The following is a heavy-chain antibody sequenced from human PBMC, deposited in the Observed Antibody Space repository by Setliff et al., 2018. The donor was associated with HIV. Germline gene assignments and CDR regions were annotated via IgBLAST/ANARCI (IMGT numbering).Heavy chain of an antibody. CDR2: IYSSGTT. D-gene: IGHD3-10*01. CDR3: ARRAGSDYFTRFDY. V-gene: IGHV4-59*11. Sequence: SETLSLTCTVSGGSISSHYWSYIRQPPGKGLEWIGYIYSSGTTNYNPSLRSRVTILGDTSKNQFSLKLSSVTAADTAVYYCARRAGSDYFTRFDYWGQGTLVTVSS. J-gene: IGHJ4*02. CDR1: GGSISSHY.